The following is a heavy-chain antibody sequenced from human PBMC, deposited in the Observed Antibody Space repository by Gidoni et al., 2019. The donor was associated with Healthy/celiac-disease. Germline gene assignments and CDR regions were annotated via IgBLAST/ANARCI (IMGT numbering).Heavy chain of an antibody. D-gene: IGHD6-13*01. V-gene: IGHV4-34*01. CDR1: GGSFSGYY. CDR2: ITHSGST. J-gene: IGHJ4*02. CDR3: ARYSSSWYGESWYFDY. Sequence: QVQLQQWGAGLLKPSETLSLTCAVYGGSFSGYYWSWIRQPPGKGLEWIGEITHSGSTNYNPSLKSRVTISVDTSKNQFSLKLSSVTAADTAVYYCARYSSSWYGESWYFDYWGQGTLVTVSS.